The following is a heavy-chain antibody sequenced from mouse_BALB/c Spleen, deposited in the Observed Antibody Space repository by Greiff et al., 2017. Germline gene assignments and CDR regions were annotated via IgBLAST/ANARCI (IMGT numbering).Heavy chain of an antibody. Sequence: VQLKQSGPELVKPGASVKISCKASGYSFTGYFMNWVKQSHGKSLEWIGRINPYKGDTFYNQKFKGKATLTVDKSSSTAHMELLSLTSEDSAVYYCGRESYYYGSSLDYWGQGTTLTVSS. V-gene: IGHV1-37*01. CDR2: INPYKGDT. CDR3: GRESYYYGSSLDY. D-gene: IGHD1-1*01. CDR1: GYSFTGYF. J-gene: IGHJ2*01.